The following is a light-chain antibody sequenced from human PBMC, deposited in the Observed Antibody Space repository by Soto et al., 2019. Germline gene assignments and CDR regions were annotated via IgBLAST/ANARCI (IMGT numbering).Light chain of an antibody. Sequence: PGERATIYCRATQSLRSGDLACYQQIPGQAPGLLIYGASSRASGIPYGFSGSGSGTDFTLTVSRLPPEDFAAYYCHHYGSSPQTFGQGTKVDIK. CDR1: QSLRSGD. CDR3: HHYGSSPQT. J-gene: IGKJ1*01. V-gene: IGKV3-20*01. CDR2: GAS.